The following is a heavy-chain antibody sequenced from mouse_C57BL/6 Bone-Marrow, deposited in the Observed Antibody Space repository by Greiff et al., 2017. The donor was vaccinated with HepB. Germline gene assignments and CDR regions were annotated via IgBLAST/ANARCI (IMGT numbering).Heavy chain of an antibody. J-gene: IGHJ1*03. Sequence: QVQLQQPGAELVKPGASVKMSCKASGYTFTSYWITWVKQRPGQGLEWIGDIYPGSGSNNYNEKVKSKATLTVDTSSSTAYMQLSSLTSEDSAVYYCARAGTTVVAKDWYFDVWCTGTTVTVSS. CDR3: ARAGTTVVAKDWYFDV. CDR2: IYPGSGSN. D-gene: IGHD1-1*01. V-gene: IGHV1-55*01. CDR1: GYTFTSYW.